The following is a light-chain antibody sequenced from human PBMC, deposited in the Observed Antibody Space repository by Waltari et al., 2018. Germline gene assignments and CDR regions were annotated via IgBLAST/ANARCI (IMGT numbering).Light chain of an antibody. V-gene: IGKV4-1*01. CDR3: HQCYDLPT. CDR2: WAS. J-gene: IGKJ1*01. CDR1: QSLLSSADNRNY. Sequence: DIMMTQSPDSLAVSPGERATINCKSSQSLLSSADNRNYLAWYQQKPGQPPKLLISWASIRESGVPDRFSGSGSGTDFTLTISSLQAEDVAVYYCHQCYDLPTFGQGTKVEIK.